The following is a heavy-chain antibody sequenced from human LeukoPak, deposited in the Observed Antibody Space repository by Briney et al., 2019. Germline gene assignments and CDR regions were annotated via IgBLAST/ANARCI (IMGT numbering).Heavy chain of an antibody. CDR3: ARISQSRGGFYY. Sequence: SETLSLTCTVSGGSISNSGSFYWSWIRQHPGDGLEWIGFISYRGSTYYNPSLKSRVSMSVDTSRSQFSLRLTSVTDEDTAVYYCARISQSRGGFYYWGQGTLVTVSS. J-gene: IGHJ4*02. V-gene: IGHV4-31*02. CDR1: GGSISNSGSFY. D-gene: IGHD2-15*01. CDR2: ISYRGST.